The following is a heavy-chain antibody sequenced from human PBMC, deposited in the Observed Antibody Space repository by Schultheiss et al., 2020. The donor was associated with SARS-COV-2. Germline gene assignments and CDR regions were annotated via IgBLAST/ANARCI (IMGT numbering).Heavy chain of an antibody. D-gene: IGHD6-6*01. J-gene: IGHJ6*02. V-gene: IGHV3-48*03. CDR2: ISSSGSTI. CDR1: GFTFSSYE. Sequence: GGSLRLSCAASGFTFSSYEMNWVRQAPGKGLEWVSYISSSGSTIYYADSGKGRFTISRDNAKNSLYLQMNSLRAEDTAVYYCARDLGIAARRLGMDVWGQGTTVTVSS. CDR3: ARDLGIAARRLGMDV.